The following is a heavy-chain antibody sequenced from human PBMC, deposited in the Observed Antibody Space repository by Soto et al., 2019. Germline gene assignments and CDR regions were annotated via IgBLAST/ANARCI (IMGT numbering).Heavy chain of an antibody. V-gene: IGHV3-23*01. CDR2: IVVSGDTT. Sequence: EVQLMESGGGLVQPGGSLRLTCAASGFTFSNYAMNWVRQSPRKGLEWVSTIVVSGDTTYYADSVKGRFTISRDDSKHTLYLQMNSLRAEDTAVYYCARTLHFDSWGQGTLVTVSS. J-gene: IGHJ4*02. CDR3: ARTLHFDS. CDR1: GFTFSNYA.